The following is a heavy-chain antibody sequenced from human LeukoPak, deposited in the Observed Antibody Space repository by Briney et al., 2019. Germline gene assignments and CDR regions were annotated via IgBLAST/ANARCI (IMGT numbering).Heavy chain of an antibody. CDR3: AREGRYCSSISCSTYYYYYYMDV. V-gene: IGHV4-61*02. D-gene: IGHD2-2*01. CDR1: SGSISSGSYY. CDR2: IYSSGST. J-gene: IGHJ6*03. Sequence: SETLSLTCTVSSGSISSGSYYWSWIRQPAGKGLEWIGRIYSSGSTNYNPSLKSRVSILVDTSTNQFSLNLSSVTAADTAVYYCAREGRYCSSISCSTYYYYYYMDVWGKGTTVTVSS.